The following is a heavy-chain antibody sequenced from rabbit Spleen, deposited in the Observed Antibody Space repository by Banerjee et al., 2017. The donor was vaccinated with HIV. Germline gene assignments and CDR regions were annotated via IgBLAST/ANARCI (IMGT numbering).Heavy chain of an antibody. Sequence: QSLEESGGDLVKPGASLTLTCKASGIDFSDRHYMCWVRQAPGKGLEWIGCIYTGNDGTWYASWAKGPFTISKTSSTTVDLKMTSLTVADTATYFCARDTGSSFSSYGMDLWGQGTLVTVS. CDR1: GIDFSDRHY. CDR3: ARDTGSSFSSYGMDL. CDR2: IYTGNDGT. J-gene: IGHJ3*01. V-gene: IGHV1S40*01. D-gene: IGHD8-1*01.